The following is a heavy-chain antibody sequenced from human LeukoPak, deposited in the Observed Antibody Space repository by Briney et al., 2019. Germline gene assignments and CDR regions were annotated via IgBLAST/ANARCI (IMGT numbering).Heavy chain of an antibody. V-gene: IGHV1-69*06. Sequence: ASVKVSRKASGGAFSSYAISWVRQAPGQGLEWMGRIIPIFGTANYAQKFQGRVTITADKSTSTAYMELSSLRSEDTAVYYCAREEGSSALIDYWGQGTLVTVSS. CDR3: AREEGSSALIDY. D-gene: IGHD6-6*01. J-gene: IGHJ4*02. CDR2: IIPIFGTA. CDR1: GGAFSSYA.